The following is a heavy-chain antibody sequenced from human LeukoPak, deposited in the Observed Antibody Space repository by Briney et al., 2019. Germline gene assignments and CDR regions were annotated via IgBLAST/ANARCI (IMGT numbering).Heavy chain of an antibody. J-gene: IGHJ4*02. CDR1: GFTFSSYA. V-gene: IGHV3-30-3*01. CDR2: ISYDGSNK. D-gene: IGHD6-13*01. Sequence: GGSLRLSCSASGFTFSSYAMHWVRQAPGKGLEWVAVISYDGSNKYYADSVTGRFTISRDKSNDTVSLHMNSLRPEDTAVYYCARALAAERVTGLDYWGQGTLVTVSS. CDR3: ARALAAERVTGLDY.